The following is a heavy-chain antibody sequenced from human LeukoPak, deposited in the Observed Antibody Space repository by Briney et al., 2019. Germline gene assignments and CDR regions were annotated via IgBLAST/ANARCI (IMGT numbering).Heavy chain of an antibody. CDR2: INPSGGST. Sequence: GASVKVSCKASGYTFTSYYMHWVRQAPGQGLEGMGIINPSGGSTSYAQKFQGRVTMTRDMSTSTVYMELSSLRSEDTAVYYCARDDLYDFWSGYLLDYWGQGTLVTVSS. D-gene: IGHD3-3*01. CDR1: GYTFTSYY. CDR3: ARDDLYDFWSGYLLDY. V-gene: IGHV1-46*01. J-gene: IGHJ4*02.